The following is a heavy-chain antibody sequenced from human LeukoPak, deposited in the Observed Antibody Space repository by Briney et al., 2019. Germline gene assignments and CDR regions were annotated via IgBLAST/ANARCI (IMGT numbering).Heavy chain of an antibody. Sequence: PSQTLSLTCTVSGGSISSGSYYWSWIRQPAGKGLEWIGSIYYSGSTYYNPSLKSRVTISVDTSKNQFSLKLSSVTAADTAVYYCARRGITMVRGVLDWGQGTLVTVSS. J-gene: IGHJ4*02. CDR1: GGSISSGSYY. V-gene: IGHV4-30-2*03. CDR3: ARRGITMVRGVLD. CDR2: IYYSGST. D-gene: IGHD3-10*01.